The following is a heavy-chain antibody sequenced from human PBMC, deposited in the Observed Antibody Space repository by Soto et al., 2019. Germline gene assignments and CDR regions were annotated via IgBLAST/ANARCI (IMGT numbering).Heavy chain of an antibody. J-gene: IGHJ4*02. Sequence: EVQLVESGGGLVQPGGSLRLSCASSGLTFSRSWMHWVRQVPGKGLVWVSRIYVDGSGTTYADSVKGRFTISRDNAKNTLYLHMNSLGAEDTAVYYCVQSYGDYVYWGQGTLVSVSS. CDR2: IYVDGSGT. D-gene: IGHD4-17*01. CDR1: GLTFSRSW. CDR3: VQSYGDYVY. V-gene: IGHV3-74*01.